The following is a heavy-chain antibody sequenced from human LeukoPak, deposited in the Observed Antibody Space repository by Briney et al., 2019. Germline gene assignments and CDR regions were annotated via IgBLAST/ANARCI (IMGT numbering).Heavy chain of an antibody. D-gene: IGHD6-19*01. V-gene: IGHV3-7*01. Sequence: GGSLRLSCAASGFTFSSYWMGWVRQAPGEGLGWVANINQDGSEKYYVDSVKGRFTISRDNAKNSLYLQMNSLRAEDTAVYFCARTYPGIALAGTFDYWGQETRVTFSS. J-gene: IGHJ4*02. CDR1: GFTFSSYW. CDR3: ARTYPGIALAGTFDY. CDR2: INQDGSEK.